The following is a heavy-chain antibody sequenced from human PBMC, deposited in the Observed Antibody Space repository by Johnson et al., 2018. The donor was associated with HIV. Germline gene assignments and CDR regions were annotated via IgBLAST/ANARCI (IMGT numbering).Heavy chain of an antibody. Sequence: MLLVESGGGLVQPGGSLRLSCRASGFTFSNNWMNWVRQAPGKGLEWVANLTGDGSEKYHVDSVRGRFTISRDNAKNSLYLQMNSLRPEDTAVYYCARDGREMPTRGSFDVWGQGTGVTVSS. D-gene: IGHD5-24*01. J-gene: IGHJ3*01. CDR2: LTGDGSEK. CDR1: GFTFSNNW. CDR3: ARDGREMPTRGSFDV. V-gene: IGHV3-7*01.